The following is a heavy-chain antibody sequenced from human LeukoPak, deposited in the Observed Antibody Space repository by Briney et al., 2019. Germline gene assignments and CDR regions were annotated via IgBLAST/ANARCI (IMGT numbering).Heavy chain of an antibody. J-gene: IGHJ6*02. Sequence: PSETLSLTRTVSGGSISSSSYYWGWIRQPPGKGLEWIGIIYYSGSTYYNPSLKSRVTISVDTSKNQFALKLSSVTAADTAVYYCGRDNRYFDPGVYYYNGMDVWGQGTTVTVSS. CDR3: GRDNRYFDPGVYYYNGMDV. CDR1: GGSISSSSYY. CDR2: IYYSGST. D-gene: IGHD3-9*01. V-gene: IGHV4-39*06.